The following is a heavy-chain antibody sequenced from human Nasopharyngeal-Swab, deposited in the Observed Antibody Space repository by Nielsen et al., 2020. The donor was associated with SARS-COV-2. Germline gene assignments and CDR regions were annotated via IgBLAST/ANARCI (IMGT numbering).Heavy chain of an antibody. CDR1: GFTFSTYW. J-gene: IGHJ4*02. D-gene: IGHD6-13*01. V-gene: IGHV3-7*01. CDR3: ARDGSSWYEGYYCDN. Sequence: GGSLRLSCAASGFTFSTYWMSWVRQAPGKGLEWVANIKQDGSEKYYVDSVKGRFTISRDNAKNSLYLQMNSLRAEDTAVYYCARDGSSWYEGYYCDNWGQGTLVTVSS. CDR2: IKQDGSEK.